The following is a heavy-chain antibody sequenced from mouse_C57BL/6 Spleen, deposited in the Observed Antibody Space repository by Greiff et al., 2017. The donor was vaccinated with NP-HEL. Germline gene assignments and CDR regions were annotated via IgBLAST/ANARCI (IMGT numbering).Heavy chain of an antibody. CDR3: AIGITTVVASFDY. J-gene: IGHJ2*01. Sequence: VQLQQSGAELVKPGASVKMSCKASGYTFTSYWITWVKQRPGQGLEWIGDIYPGSGSTNYNEKFKSKDTLTVDTSSSTAYMQLSSLTSEDSAVYYCAIGITTVVASFDYWGQGTTLTVSS. D-gene: IGHD1-1*01. V-gene: IGHV1-55*01. CDR2: IYPGSGST. CDR1: GYTFTSYW.